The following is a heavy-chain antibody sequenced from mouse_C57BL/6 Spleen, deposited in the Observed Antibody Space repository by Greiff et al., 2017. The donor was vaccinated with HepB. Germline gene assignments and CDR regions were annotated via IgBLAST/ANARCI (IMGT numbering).Heavy chain of an antibody. CDR2: IRNKANGYTT. J-gene: IGHJ2*01. V-gene: IGHV7-3*01. D-gene: IGHD1-1*01. CDR1: GFTFTDYY. CDR3: ARYMALRGYFDY. Sequence: EVQRVESGGGLVQPGGSLSLSCAASGFTFTDYYMSWVRQPPGKALEWLGFIRNKANGYTTEYSASVKGRFTISRDNSQSILYLQMNALRAEDSATYYCARYMALRGYFDYWGQGTTLTVSS.